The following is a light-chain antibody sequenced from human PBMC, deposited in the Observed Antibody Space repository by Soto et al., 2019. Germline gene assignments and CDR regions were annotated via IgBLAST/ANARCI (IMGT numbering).Light chain of an antibody. CDR2: EVS. Sequence: QSVLTQPPSASGSPGQSVTISCTGTSSDVGSYNYVSWYQQYPGKAPKLLIYEVSKRPSGVPDRFSGSKSANAASLTVSGLQAVDEADYFCSSYAGDYNLYVFATGTKVTVL. V-gene: IGLV2-8*01. CDR1: SSDVGSYNY. J-gene: IGLJ1*01. CDR3: SSYAGDYNLYV.